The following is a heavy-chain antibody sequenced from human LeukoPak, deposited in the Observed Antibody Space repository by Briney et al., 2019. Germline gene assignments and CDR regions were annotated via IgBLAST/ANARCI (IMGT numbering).Heavy chain of an antibody. Sequence: GGSLRLSCAASGFTVSSSYMIWVRQAPGKGMEWVSSIHSDDSGSDTYYADSVKGRFTISRDNSKNTVYLQLNSLRAEDTAVYYCARRSTVTRDVDIWGQGTMVTVSS. V-gene: IGHV3-66*04. J-gene: IGHJ3*02. D-gene: IGHD4-17*01. CDR2: IHSDDSGSDT. CDR3: ARRSTVTRDVDI. CDR1: GFTVSSSY.